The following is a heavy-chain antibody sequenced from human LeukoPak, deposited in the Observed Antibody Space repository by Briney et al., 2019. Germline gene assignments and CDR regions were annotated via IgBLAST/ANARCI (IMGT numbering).Heavy chain of an antibody. CDR1: GDTFTGYY. J-gene: IGHJ6*04. D-gene: IGHD3-10*02. V-gene: IGHV1-2*04. CDR3: ARGNRGVYGVHYCYGMDV. Sequence: ASLKVSCKASGDTFTGYYMRWVRQAPGQGLEWMGWINPNSGGTNYAQNFQGWVTMTRDTSISTAYMELSRLRSEDTAVSYCARGNRGVYGVHYCYGMDVWGKGTTVTASS. CDR2: INPNSGGT.